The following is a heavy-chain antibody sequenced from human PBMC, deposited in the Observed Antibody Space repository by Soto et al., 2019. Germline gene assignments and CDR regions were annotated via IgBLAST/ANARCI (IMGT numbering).Heavy chain of an antibody. J-gene: IGHJ6*03. V-gene: IGHV1-18*01. D-gene: IGHD6-6*01. CDR3: ARVRQLVVYFCDDMAV. CDR2: ISAYNGDT. Sequence: QVQLLQSGAEVKKPGASVKVSCKASGYTFANYGITWVRQAPGQGLEWMGWISAYNGDTHYTQRLQGRDTMTTATSTSTAYMELRGLRSDDSAVYYCARVRQLVVYFCDDMAVWGKGTTVTVSS. CDR1: GYTFANYG.